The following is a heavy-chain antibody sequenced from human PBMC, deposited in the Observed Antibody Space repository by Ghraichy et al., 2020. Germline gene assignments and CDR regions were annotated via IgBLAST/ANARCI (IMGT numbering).Heavy chain of an antibody. CDR3: ARDRAHRGVPDDY. J-gene: IGHJ4*02. CDR1: GFTFSHYA. Sequence: GGSLRLSCAASGFTFSHYAMHWVRQAPGKGLERVATLYNDGSNKYYSDSVKGRFTISRDTSKNTLFLQLNSLRVEDTAVYFCARDRAHRGVPDDYWGQGTLVTVSS. D-gene: IGHD3-10*01. CDR2: LYNDGSNK. V-gene: IGHV3-30*12.